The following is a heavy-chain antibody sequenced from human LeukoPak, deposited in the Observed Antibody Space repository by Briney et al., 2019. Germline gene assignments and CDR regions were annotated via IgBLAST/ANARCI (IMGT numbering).Heavy chain of an antibody. CDR3: ARDSAVATYYGVDV. CDR1: GFTFRDYW. V-gene: IGHV3-7*01. CDR2: IQSDGNEK. D-gene: IGHD6-19*01. Sequence: GGSLRLSCGASGFTFRDYWMSWVRQSSGKGLEWVANIQSDGNEKNYIDSVQGRFTISRDNAKTSLYLQMNSLRAEDTAVYYCARDSAVATYYGVDVWGQGTTVTVSS. J-gene: IGHJ6*02.